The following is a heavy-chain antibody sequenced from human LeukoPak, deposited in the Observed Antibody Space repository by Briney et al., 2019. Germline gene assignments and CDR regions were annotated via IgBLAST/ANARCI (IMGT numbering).Heavy chain of an antibody. CDR3: TSEGMTTVTTFAFDI. CDR2: INTNTGNP. CDR1: GYTFTSYA. Sequence: ASVRVSCKASGYTFTSYAMNWVRQAPGQGLEWMGWINTNTGNPTYAQGFTGRFVFSLDTSVSTAYLQISSLKAEDTAVYYCTSEGMTTVTTFAFDIWGQGTMVTVSS. D-gene: IGHD4-17*01. V-gene: IGHV7-4-1*02. J-gene: IGHJ3*02.